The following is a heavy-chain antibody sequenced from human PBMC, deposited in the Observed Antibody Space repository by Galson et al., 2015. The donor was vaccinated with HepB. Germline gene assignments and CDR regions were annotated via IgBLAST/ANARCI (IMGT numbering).Heavy chain of an antibody. D-gene: IGHD1-26*01. CDR1: GFTFSSYA. V-gene: IGHV3-11*01. Sequence: SLRLSCAASGFTFSSYAMSWVRQAPGKGLEWVSYISLSGSTIYYADSVKGRFTISRDNAKNSLYLQMKTLRAEDTAVYYCVKDLVGATGYWGQGTLVTVSA. J-gene: IGHJ4*02. CDR2: ISLSGSTI. CDR3: VKDLVGATGY.